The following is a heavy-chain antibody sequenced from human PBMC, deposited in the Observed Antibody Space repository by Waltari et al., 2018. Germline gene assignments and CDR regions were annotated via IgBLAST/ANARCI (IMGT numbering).Heavy chain of an antibody. V-gene: IGHV3-23*01. Sequence: EVQLLESGGGLVQPGGSLRLSCAASGFTFSSYAMSWVRQATGKGLEGVSAISGRGGSTYYAESVKGRFTISRDKSKNTRYLQMNSLRAEDTAVYYCAKALGKNGKGYWGQGTLVTVSS. CDR3: AKALGKNGKGY. J-gene: IGHJ4*02. D-gene: IGHD2-8*01. CDR2: ISGRGGST. CDR1: GFTFSSYA.